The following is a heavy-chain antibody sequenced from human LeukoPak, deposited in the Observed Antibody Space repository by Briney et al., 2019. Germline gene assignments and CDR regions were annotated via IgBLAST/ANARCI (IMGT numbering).Heavy chain of an antibody. D-gene: IGHD3-3*01. CDR2: ITSSSGNM. CDR1: GFTFSTYG. V-gene: IGHV3-48*04. Sequence: TGGSLRLSCAASGFTFSTYGMTWVRQAPGKGLEWVSYITSSSGNMYYADSVKGRFTISRDNAKNSLYLQMNSLRAEDTAVYYCASQKVLRFLEWLQTGAYYYYMDVWGKGTTVTVSS. J-gene: IGHJ6*03. CDR3: ASQKVLRFLEWLQTGAYYYYMDV.